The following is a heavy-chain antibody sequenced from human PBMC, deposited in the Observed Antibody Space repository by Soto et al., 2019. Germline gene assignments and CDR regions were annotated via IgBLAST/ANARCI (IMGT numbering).Heavy chain of an antibody. CDR3: ARHRRPEGATIPYYYYDMDV. CDR2: VYPGDSDT. V-gene: IGHV5-51*01. CDR1: GYSFTDYW. Sequence: PGESLKISCKGSGYSFTDYWIGWVRQMPGKGLEWMGTVYPGDSDTRYSPSFQGQVSMSADRSLSTAYLQWNSLKASDTAMYFCARHRRPEGATIPYYYYDMDVWGQGTTVTVSS. J-gene: IGHJ6*02. D-gene: IGHD1-26*01.